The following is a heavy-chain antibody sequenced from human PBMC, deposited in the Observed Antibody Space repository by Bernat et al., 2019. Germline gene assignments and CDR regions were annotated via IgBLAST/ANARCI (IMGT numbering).Heavy chain of an antibody. CDR3: AKGGLVLGEIEY. CDR2: ISSDGSNK. J-gene: IGHJ4*02. V-gene: IGHV3-30*18. D-gene: IGHD2-8*02. CDR1: GFTFSSYG. Sequence: QVQLVESGGGVVQPGRSLRLSCAASGFTFSSYGMHWVRQAPGKGLEWVAVISSDGSNKSYAYSVKGRFTISRDNSKNTMYLQMNSLRADDTAVYYCAKGGLVLGEIEYGGQGTPLTVSS.